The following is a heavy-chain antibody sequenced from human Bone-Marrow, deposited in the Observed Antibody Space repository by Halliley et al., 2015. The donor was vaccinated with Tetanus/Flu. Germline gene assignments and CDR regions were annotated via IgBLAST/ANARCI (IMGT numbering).Heavy chain of an antibody. D-gene: IGHD3-10*01. CDR3: ARDLPVRGLSQKNFDY. CDR2: ISAYNGNT. J-gene: IGHJ4*02. V-gene: IGHV1-18*01. Sequence: VQLVQSGAEVKKPGASVKVSCKASGYTFTSYGFSWVRQAPGQGLEWMGWISAYNGNTNYAQKLQGRVTMTTDTSASTAYMELRSLRSDDPAVYYCARDLPVRGLSQKNFDYWGQGTLVTVSS. CDR1: GYTFTSYG.